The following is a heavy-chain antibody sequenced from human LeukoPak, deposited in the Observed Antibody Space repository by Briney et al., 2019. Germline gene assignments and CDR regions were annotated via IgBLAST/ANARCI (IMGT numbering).Heavy chain of an antibody. CDR2: IIPILGIA. Sequence: SVKVSCKASGGTFSSYAISWVRQAPGQGLEWMGRIIPILGIANYAQKSQGRVTMTRDTSTSTVYMELSSLRSEDTAVYYCARGVGRDGYNYGGYFDLWGRGTLVTVSS. J-gene: IGHJ2*01. CDR3: ARGVGRDGYNYGGYFDL. CDR1: GGTFSSYA. D-gene: IGHD5-24*01. V-gene: IGHV1-69*04.